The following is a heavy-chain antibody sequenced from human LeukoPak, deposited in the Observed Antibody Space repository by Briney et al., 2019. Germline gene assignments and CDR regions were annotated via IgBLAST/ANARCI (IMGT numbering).Heavy chain of an antibody. Sequence: GGSLRLSCAASGFTVSSNYMSWVRQAPGKGLEWVSVIYSGGSTYYADSVKGRFTISRDNAKNSLYLQMNSLRAEDTAVYYCASQVVPAANYWGQGTLVTVSS. V-gene: IGHV3-53*01. J-gene: IGHJ4*02. CDR3: ASQVVPAANY. CDR2: IYSGGST. D-gene: IGHD2-2*01. CDR1: GFTVSSNY.